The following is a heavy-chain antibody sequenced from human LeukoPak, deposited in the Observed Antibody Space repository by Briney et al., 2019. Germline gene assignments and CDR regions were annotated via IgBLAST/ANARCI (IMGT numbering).Heavy chain of an antibody. Sequence: GGSLRLPCAASGFTFSTYAMHWVRQAPGKGLEWVAVISYDGRDKHYADSVKGRFTISRDNSKNTLYLEMNSLRAEDTAVYNCAKDLHRIAAYYFDYWGQGTLVTVSS. CDR1: GFTFSTYA. CDR2: ISYDGRDK. V-gene: IGHV3-30*18. J-gene: IGHJ4*02. D-gene: IGHD6-13*01. CDR3: AKDLHRIAAYYFDY.